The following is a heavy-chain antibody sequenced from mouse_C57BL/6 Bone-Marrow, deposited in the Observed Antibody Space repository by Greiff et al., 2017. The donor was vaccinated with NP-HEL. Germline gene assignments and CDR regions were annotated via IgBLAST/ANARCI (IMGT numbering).Heavy chain of an antibody. Sequence: QVQLQQSGAELVKPGASVKLSCKASGYTFTSYWMPWVKQRPGQGLEWIGMIHPNSGSTNYNEKFKSKATLTVDKSSSTAYMQLSSLTSEDSAVYYCASRYGSSLYWYFDVWGTGTTVTVSS. CDR1: GYTFTSYW. J-gene: IGHJ1*03. CDR3: ASRYGSSLYWYFDV. D-gene: IGHD1-1*01. CDR2: IHPNSGST. V-gene: IGHV1-64*01.